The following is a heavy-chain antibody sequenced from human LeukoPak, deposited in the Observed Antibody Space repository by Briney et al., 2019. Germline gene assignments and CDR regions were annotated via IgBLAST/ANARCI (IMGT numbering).Heavy chain of an antibody. Sequence: PSETLSLTCTVSGGSISSGSYYWSWIRQPAGKGLEWIGRIYTSGSTNYNPSLKSRVTISVDTSKNQFSLKLSSVTAADTAVYYCARSSVWGSYRCRTFDYWGQGTLVTVSS. CDR1: GGSISSGSYY. CDR3: ARSSVWGSYRCRTFDY. V-gene: IGHV4-61*02. J-gene: IGHJ4*02. D-gene: IGHD3-16*02. CDR2: IYTSGST.